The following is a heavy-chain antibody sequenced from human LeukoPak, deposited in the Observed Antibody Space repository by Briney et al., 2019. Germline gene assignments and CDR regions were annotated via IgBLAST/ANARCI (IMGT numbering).Heavy chain of an antibody. Sequence: PGGSLRLYCAASGFTFSSYWMTWVRQAPGKGLEWVASIKEDGGEKYHVDSVKGRFTISRDNAKNSLYLQMNSLRVEDTALYYCATGRSAADWGQGTLVTVSS. V-gene: IGHV3-7*01. J-gene: IGHJ4*02. CDR2: IKEDGGEK. D-gene: IGHD6-13*01. CDR3: ATGRSAAD. CDR1: GFTFSSYW.